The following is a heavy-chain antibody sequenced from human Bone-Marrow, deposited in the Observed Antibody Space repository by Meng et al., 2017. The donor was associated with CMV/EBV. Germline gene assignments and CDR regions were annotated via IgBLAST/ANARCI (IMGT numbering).Heavy chain of an antibody. V-gene: IGHV3-53*01. J-gene: IGHJ4*02. CDR3: ARHILVAGYFDY. D-gene: IGHD6-19*01. CDR2: IYSGGST. CDR1: GFIVSSNY. Sequence: LSCAAAGFIVSSNYMSWVRQAPGKGLEWVSLIYSGGSTYYADTVKGRFTISRGNSKNTLYLQINSLRAEDTAVYYCARHILVAGYFDYWGQGILVTVSS.